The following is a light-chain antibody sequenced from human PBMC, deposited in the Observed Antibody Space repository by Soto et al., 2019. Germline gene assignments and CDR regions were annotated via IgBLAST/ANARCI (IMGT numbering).Light chain of an antibody. V-gene: IGKV1-5*03. J-gene: IGKJ1*01. CDR3: QQYNSYSWT. CDR1: QSISSW. CDR2: KAS. Sequence: DIQMTQSPSTLSASVGDRVTITCRASQSISSWLAWYQQKPGKAPKLLIYKASSLESGVPSRFSGSGSGTEFTLTISSLQPDDFATYYCQQYNSYSWTFGQGTRWIP.